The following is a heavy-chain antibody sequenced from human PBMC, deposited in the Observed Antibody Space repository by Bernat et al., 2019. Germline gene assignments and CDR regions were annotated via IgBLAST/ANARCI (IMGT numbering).Heavy chain of an antibody. V-gene: IGHV3-21*01. J-gene: IGHJ6*02. CDR3: ARDIKTGGWLVETIDYYYYGMDV. D-gene: IGHD6-19*01. Sequence: EVQLVESGGGLVKPGGSLRLSCAASGFTFSSYSMNWVRQAPGKGLEWVSSISSSSSYIYYADSVKGRFTISRDNAKNSLYLQMNSLRAEDTAVYYCARDIKTGGWLVETIDYYYYGMDVWGQGTTVTVSS. CDR1: GFTFSSYS. CDR2: ISSSSSYI.